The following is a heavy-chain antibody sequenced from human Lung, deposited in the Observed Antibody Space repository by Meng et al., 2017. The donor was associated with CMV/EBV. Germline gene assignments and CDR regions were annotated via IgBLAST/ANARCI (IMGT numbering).Heavy chain of an antibody. V-gene: IGHV4-4*02. Sequence: VPLEWSGPGLVKSSGTLSLTCAVSGGSISSSNWWSWVRQPPGKGLGWIGEIYHSGSTNYNPSLKSRVTISVDKSKNQFSLNLSSVTAADTAVYYCARVGQWLPIDYWGQGTLVTVSS. D-gene: IGHD6-19*01. CDR1: GGSISSSNW. CDR3: ARVGQWLPIDY. J-gene: IGHJ4*02. CDR2: IYHSGST.